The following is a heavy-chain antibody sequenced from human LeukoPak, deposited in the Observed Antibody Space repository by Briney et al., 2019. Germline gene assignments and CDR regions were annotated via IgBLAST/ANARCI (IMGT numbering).Heavy chain of an antibody. D-gene: IGHD2-21*02. CDR1: GGSISSGGYS. Sequence: PSQTLSLTCAVSGGSISSGGYSWSWIRQPPGKGLEWIGYIYHSGSTYYNPSLKSRVTISVDRSKNQFSLKLSSVTAADTAVYYCARTGPIVVVTARARRPYYFDYWGQGTLVTVSS. CDR2: IYHSGST. J-gene: IGHJ4*02. V-gene: IGHV4-30-2*01. CDR3: ARTGPIVVVTARARRPYYFDY.